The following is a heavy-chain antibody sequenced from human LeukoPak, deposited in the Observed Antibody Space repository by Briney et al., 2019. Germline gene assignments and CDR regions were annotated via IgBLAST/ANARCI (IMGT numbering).Heavy chain of an antibody. J-gene: IGHJ5*02. D-gene: IGHD5-24*01. CDR3: ARDNSVRDEAWWFNP. CDR2: MNTYSDNT. CDR1: GYTFTSYD. Sequence: ASVKVSCKASGYTFTSYDINWMRQAHGQGLECVGWMNTYSDNTGYAQTYHGKLTLTRNTSINTAYMELSSLKSEDTAVYYCARDNSVRDEAWWFNPWGQGTLVTVSS. V-gene: IGHV1-8*01.